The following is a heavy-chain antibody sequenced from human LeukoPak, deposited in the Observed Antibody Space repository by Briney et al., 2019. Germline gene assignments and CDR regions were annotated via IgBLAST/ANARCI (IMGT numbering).Heavy chain of an antibody. D-gene: IGHD2/OR15-2a*01. CDR2: INPNSGGT. Sequence: GASVKVSCKASGYTFTGYYMHWVRQAPGQGLEWMGWINPNSGGTNYAQKFQGRVTMTRDTSISTAYMELSRLRSDETAVYYCTRLQGSIYVDYWGQGTLVTVSS. CDR1: GYTFTGYY. CDR3: TRLQGSIYVDY. J-gene: IGHJ4*02. V-gene: IGHV1-2*02.